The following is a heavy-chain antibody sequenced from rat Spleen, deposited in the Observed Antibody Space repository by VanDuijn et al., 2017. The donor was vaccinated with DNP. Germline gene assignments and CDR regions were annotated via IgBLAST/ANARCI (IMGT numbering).Heavy chain of an antibody. D-gene: IGHD4-3*01. CDR2: ISYGGHT. CDR3: ARDNSAALYWYFDL. J-gene: IGHJ1*01. CDR1: GYSITSDY. Sequence: EVQLQESGPGLVKPSQSLSLTCSVTGYSITSDYWAWIRKFPGNKMEWMGYISYGGHTNYNPSLKSRISIARDTSKNQFFLQLNSVTTEDTATYYCARDNSAALYWYFDLWGPGTMVTVSS. V-gene: IGHV3-1*01.